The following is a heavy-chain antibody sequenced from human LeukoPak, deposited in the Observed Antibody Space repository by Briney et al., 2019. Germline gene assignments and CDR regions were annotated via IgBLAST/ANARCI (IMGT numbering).Heavy chain of an antibody. CDR3: ARGLYDSSAPLDY. CDR1: GFTFSSYE. D-gene: IGHD3-22*01. J-gene: IGHJ4*02. CDR2: ISSSGSTK. Sequence: GGSPRLSCAASGFTFSSYEMNWVRQAPGKGLEWVSYISSSGSTKHYADSVKGRLTIPRDNAKNSLYLQVNSLRAEDTAVYYCARGLYDSSAPLDYWGQGTLVTVSS. V-gene: IGHV3-48*03.